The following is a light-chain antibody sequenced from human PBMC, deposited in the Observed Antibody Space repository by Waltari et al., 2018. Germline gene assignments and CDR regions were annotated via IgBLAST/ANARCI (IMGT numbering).Light chain of an antibody. CDR3: QQFYNTPYS. J-gene: IGKJ2*03. CDR2: WAS. V-gene: IGKV4-1*01. CDR1: QSVLYRSNNKKY. Sequence: DIVMTQSPDSLAVSLGERATNNCKSSQSVLYRSNNKKYLAWYQRKPGQPPKLLIYWASIRESGVPDRFSGSGSETDFTLTISSLQAEDVAVYYCQQFYNTPYSFGQGTKLEV.